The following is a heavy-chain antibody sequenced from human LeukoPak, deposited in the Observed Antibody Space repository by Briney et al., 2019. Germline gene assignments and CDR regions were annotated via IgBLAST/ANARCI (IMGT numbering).Heavy chain of an antibody. CDR3: AEIGAGSSSWLNHFDF. Sequence: SETLSLTCAVYGGSFSGYYWSWIRQPPGKGLEWIGEINHSGSTNYNPSLKSRVTISVDTSKNQFSLKLSSVTAADTAVYYCAEIGAGSSSWLNHFDFWGQGTLV. J-gene: IGHJ4*02. D-gene: IGHD6-13*01. CDR2: INHSGST. V-gene: IGHV4-34*01. CDR1: GGSFSGYY.